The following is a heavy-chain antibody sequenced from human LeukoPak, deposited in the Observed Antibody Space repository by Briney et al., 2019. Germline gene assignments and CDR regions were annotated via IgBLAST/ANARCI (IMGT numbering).Heavy chain of an antibody. V-gene: IGHV4-39*01. CDR3: ARRLGGRNWFDP. Sequence: PSETLSLTCIVSGGSISSDAYYWGWIRQPPGKGLEWIGSINYSGITYYNPSLRSRVTVSVDTSRNQFSLNLSSVTAADTAVYFCARRLGGRNWFDPWGQGTLVIVSS. D-gene: IGHD3-16*01. CDR2: INYSGIT. J-gene: IGHJ5*02. CDR1: GGSISSDAYY.